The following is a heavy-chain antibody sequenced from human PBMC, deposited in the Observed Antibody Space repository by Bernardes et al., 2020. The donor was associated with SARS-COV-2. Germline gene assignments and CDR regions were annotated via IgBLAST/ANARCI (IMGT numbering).Heavy chain of an antibody. D-gene: IGHD5-12*01. V-gene: IGHV3-23*01. Sequence: GGSLRLSCAVSGFTFRRYAMIWVRQAPGKGLEWVSIISGSGSGTYYADSVRGRFTISRDNSKSTLYLQMNSMRAEDTAIYYCAKVLYPKHSDYDPRIVGVDVWGQGTTVTVSS. CDR2: ISGSGSGT. J-gene: IGHJ6*02. CDR3: AKVLYPKHSDYDPRIVGVDV. CDR1: GFTFRRYA.